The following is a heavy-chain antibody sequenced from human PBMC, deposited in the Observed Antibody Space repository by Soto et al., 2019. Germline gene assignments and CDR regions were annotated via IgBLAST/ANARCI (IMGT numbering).Heavy chain of an antibody. CDR2: ISAYNGNT. D-gene: IGHD3-3*01. J-gene: IGHJ5*02. V-gene: IGHV1-18*04. Sequence: ASVKVSCKASGYTFTSYGISWVRQAPGQGLEWMGWISAYNGNTNYAQKLQGRVTMTTDTSTSTAYMELRSLRSDDTAVYFCARHHYDFWSGYYGWFDPWGQGTLVTVSS. CDR1: GYTFTSYG. CDR3: ARHHYDFWSGYYGWFDP.